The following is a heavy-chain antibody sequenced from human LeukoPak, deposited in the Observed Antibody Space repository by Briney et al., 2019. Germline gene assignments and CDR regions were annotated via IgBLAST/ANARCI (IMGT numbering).Heavy chain of an antibody. J-gene: IGHJ3*02. CDR1: GGSFSGYY. CDR3: ARGWRYCSSTSCYVVRRAFVI. V-gene: IGHV4-34*01. CDR2: INHSGST. Sequence: PSETLSLTCAVYGGSFSGYYWSWIRQPPGKGLEWIGEINHSGSTNYNPSLKSRVTISVDTSKNQFSLKLSSVTAADTAVYYCARGWRYCSSTSCYVVRRAFVIWGQGTMVTVSS. D-gene: IGHD2-2*01.